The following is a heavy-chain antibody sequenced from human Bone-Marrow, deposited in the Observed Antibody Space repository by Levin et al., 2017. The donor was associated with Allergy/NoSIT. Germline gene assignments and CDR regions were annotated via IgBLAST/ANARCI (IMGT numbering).Heavy chain of an antibody. Sequence: SQTLSLTCAISGDSVSSTSAAWNWIRQSPSRGLEWLGRTYYRSKWYNDYAVSVKSRITINPDTSKNQFSLQLNSVTPEDTAVYYCARSEMTTVTRHYYYGMDVWGQGTTVTVSS. J-gene: IGHJ6*02. D-gene: IGHD4-17*01. V-gene: IGHV6-1*01. CDR3: ARSEMTTVTRHYYYGMDV. CDR2: TYYRSKWYN. CDR1: GDSVSSTSAA.